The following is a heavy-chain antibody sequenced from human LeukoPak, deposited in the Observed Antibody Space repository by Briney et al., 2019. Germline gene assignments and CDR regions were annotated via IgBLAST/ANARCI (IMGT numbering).Heavy chain of an antibody. D-gene: IGHD2-2*01. CDR3: ARGRGRDCSSTSCFPYFDY. V-gene: IGHV4-34*01. J-gene: IGHJ4*02. Sequence: SETLSLTCAVYGGSFSGYYWSWIRQPPGKGLEWIGEINHSGSTNYNPSLKSRVTISVDTSKNQFSLKLSSVTAADTAVYYCARGRGRDCSSTSCFPYFDYWGQGTLVTVSS. CDR1: GGSFSGYY. CDR2: INHSGST.